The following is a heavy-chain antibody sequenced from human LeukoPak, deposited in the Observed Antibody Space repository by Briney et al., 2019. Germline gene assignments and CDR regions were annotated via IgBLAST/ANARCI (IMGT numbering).Heavy chain of an antibody. CDR3: ARQGVSTHHYFDY. CDR1: GGSISSYY. Sequence: SETLSLTCTVSGGSISSYYWSWIRQPPGKGLEWIGYIYYSGSTNYNPSLKSRVTISVDTSKNQFSLKLSSVTAADTAVYYCARQGVSTHHYFDYWGQGTLVTV. CDR2: IYYSGST. D-gene: IGHD5/OR15-5a*01. V-gene: IGHV4-59*08. J-gene: IGHJ4*02.